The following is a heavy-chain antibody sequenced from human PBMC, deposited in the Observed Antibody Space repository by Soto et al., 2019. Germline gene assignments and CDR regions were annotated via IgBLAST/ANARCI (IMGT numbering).Heavy chain of an antibody. J-gene: IGHJ5*02. CDR1: GGTFSSYA. V-gene: IGHV1-69*13. CDR3: ARSMIVVAGPWNWFDP. D-gene: IGHD3-22*01. Sequence: EASVKVSCNASGGTFSSYAISWVRQAPGQGLEWMGGIIPIFGTANYAQKFQGRVTITADESTSTAYMELSSLRSEDTAVYYCARSMIVVAGPWNWFDPWGQGTLVTVSS. CDR2: IIPIFGTA.